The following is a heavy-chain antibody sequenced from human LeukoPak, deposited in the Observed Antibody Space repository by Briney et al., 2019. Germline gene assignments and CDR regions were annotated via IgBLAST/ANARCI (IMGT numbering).Heavy chain of an antibody. J-gene: IGHJ4*02. CDR3: ASSVRLDGSTGY. CDR2: IIPIFGTA. D-gene: IGHD5/OR15-5a*01. CDR1: GGTFSSYA. V-gene: IGHV1-69*05. Sequence: ASVKVSCKASGGTFSSYAISWVRQAPGQGLEWMGRIIPIFGTAHYAQKFQGRVTITTDESTSTAYMELSSLRSEDTAVYYCASSVRLDGSTGYWGQGTLVTVSS.